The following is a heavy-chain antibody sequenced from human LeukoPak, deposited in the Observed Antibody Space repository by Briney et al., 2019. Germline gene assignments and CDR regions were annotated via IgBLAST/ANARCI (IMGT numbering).Heavy chain of an antibody. J-gene: IGHJ3*02. D-gene: IGHD2-15*01. CDR1: GGSISSYY. V-gene: IGHV4-59*01. CDR3: ARQIAATAHCYRCCAFDI. CDR2: IYYSGST. Sequence: SETLSLTCTVSGGSISSYYWSWIRQTPGKGLEWIGYIYYSGSTNYNPSLKSRVTISVDTSKNQFSLKLSSVTAADTAVYYCARQIAATAHCYRCCAFDIWGQGTMVTVSS.